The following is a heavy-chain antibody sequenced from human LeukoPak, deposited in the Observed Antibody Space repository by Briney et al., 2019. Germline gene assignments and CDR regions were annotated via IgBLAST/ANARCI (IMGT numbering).Heavy chain of an antibody. Sequence: SETLSLTCTVSGGSISSYYWSWIRQPAGKGLEWIGRIYTSGSTNYNPSLKSRVTISVDTSKDQFSLKLSSVTAADTAVYYCARGLLWFGDPSYYFDYWGQGTLVTVSS. D-gene: IGHD3-10*01. CDR2: IYTSGST. V-gene: IGHV4-4*07. CDR1: GGSISSYY. CDR3: ARGLLWFGDPSYYFDY. J-gene: IGHJ4*02.